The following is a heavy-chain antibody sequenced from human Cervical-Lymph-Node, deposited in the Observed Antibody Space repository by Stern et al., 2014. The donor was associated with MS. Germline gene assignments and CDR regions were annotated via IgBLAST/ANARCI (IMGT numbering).Heavy chain of an antibody. D-gene: IGHD2-15*01. CDR2: IYYSGST. CDR3: AKGGYCSGGACHWFDP. CDR1: GGSISSYY. Sequence: QLQLQESGPGQVKPSETLSLTCTVSGGSISSYYWSWIRQAPGKGLEWIGYIYYSGSTNYNPSLKSRVAMSVDTSKNQFSLNLNSVTAADTAVYYCAKGGYCSGGACHWFDPWGQGTLVTVSS. J-gene: IGHJ5*02. V-gene: IGHV4-59*01.